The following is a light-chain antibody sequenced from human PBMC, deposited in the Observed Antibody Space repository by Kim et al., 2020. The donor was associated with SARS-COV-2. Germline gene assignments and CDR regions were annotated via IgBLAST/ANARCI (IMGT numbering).Light chain of an antibody. J-gene: IGKJ4*01. Sequence: EIVLTQSPATLSLSPGERAALSCRASQSVSSSYLAWYQQKPGQAPRLLIYGASSRATGIPDRFSGSGSGTDFILTITRLGPDDFAVYYCQQYGTSPLTFGGGTKVDIK. V-gene: IGKV3-20*01. CDR3: QQYGTSPLT. CDR1: QSVSSSY. CDR2: GAS.